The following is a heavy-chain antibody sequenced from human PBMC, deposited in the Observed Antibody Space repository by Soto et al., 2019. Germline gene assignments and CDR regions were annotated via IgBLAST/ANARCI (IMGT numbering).Heavy chain of an antibody. CDR3: ARGFRDFWSGYYYYGMDV. Sequence: ASVKVSCKASGYTFTSNDINWVRQATGQGLEWMGWMNPNSGNTGYAQKFQGRVTMTRNTSISTAYMELSSLRSEDTAVYYCARGFRDFWSGYYYYGMDVWGQGTTVTVSS. CDR1: GYTFTSND. D-gene: IGHD3-3*01. CDR2: MNPNSGNT. J-gene: IGHJ6*02. V-gene: IGHV1-8*01.